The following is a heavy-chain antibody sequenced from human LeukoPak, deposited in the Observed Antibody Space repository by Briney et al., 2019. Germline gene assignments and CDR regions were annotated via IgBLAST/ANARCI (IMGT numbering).Heavy chain of an antibody. CDR1: GFTFSSYG. CDR3: AKEYSSSWYPGMDV. V-gene: IGHV3-30*18. Sequence: GRSLRLSCAASGFTFSSYGMHWVRQAPGKVLEWVAVISYDGSNKYYADSVKGRFTISRDNSKNTLYLQMNSLRAEDTAVYYCAKEYSSSWYPGMDVWGQGTTVTVSS. J-gene: IGHJ6*02. D-gene: IGHD6-13*01. CDR2: ISYDGSNK.